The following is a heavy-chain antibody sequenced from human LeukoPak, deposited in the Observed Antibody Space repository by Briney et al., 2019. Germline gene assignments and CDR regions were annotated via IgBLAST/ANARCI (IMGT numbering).Heavy chain of an antibody. CDR1: GYTFTSYG. Sequence: ASVKISCKASGYTFTSYGISWARPAPGQGLEWMGWISAYNGNTNYAQKLQGRVTMTTDASTSTAYMELRSLRSDDTAVYYCARDPVGATSPGQFDYWGQGTLVTVSS. D-gene: IGHD1-26*01. CDR2: ISAYNGNT. CDR3: ARDPVGATSPGQFDY. J-gene: IGHJ4*02. V-gene: IGHV1-18*01.